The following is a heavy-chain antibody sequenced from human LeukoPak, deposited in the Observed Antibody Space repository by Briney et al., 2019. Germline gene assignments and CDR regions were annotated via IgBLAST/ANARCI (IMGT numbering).Heavy chain of an antibody. CDR2: IWYDGSNK. CDR3: ARDQGIYGDGIFDY. V-gene: IGHV3-33*01. CDR1: GFTFSRCG. J-gene: IGHJ4*02. Sequence: PGGSLRLSCAASGFTFSRCGMHWVRQAPGKGLEWVAVIWYDGSNKHYADSVKGRFTISRDNSKNTLYLQMNSLRAEDTAVYYCARDQGIYGDGIFDYWGQGTLVTVPS. D-gene: IGHD5-24*01.